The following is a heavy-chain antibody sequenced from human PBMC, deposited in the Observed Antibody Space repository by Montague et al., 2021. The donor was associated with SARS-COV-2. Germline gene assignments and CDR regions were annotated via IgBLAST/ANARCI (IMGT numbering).Heavy chain of an antibody. J-gene: IGHJ4*02. CDR2: IYSSGST. D-gene: IGHD3-3*01. CDR1: GGSISSSSYY. Sequence: SETLSLTCTVSGGSISSSSYYWGWIRQPPGKGLEWIGSIYSSGSTYYNPSLKSRVTISVDTSKNQFSLKLSSVTAADTAVYYCARKASGGITIFGVVTASYSFDYWGQGTLVTVSS. CDR3: ARKASGGITIFGVVTASYSFDY. V-gene: IGHV4-39*01.